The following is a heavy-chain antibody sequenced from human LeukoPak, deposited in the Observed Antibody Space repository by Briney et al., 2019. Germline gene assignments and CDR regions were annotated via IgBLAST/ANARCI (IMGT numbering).Heavy chain of an antibody. V-gene: IGHV3-30*02. D-gene: IGHD2/OR15-2a*01. CDR1: GFTFSSYG. CDR2: IRDDGSNK. CDR3: ALSKAYYFDY. J-gene: IGHJ4*02. Sequence: GGSLRLSCAASGFTFSSYGMHWVRQAPGKGLEWVAFIRDDGSNKYYAESVKGRFTISRDNSKNTLYLQMNSLRAEDTAVYYCALSKAYYFDYWGQGTLVTVSS.